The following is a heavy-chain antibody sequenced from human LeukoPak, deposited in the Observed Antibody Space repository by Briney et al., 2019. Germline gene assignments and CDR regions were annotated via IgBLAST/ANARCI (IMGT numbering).Heavy chain of an antibody. J-gene: IGHJ5*02. CDR1: GGTFSSYA. CDR2: IIPIFGTA. Sequence: GSSVKVSCKASGGTFSSYAISWVRQAPGQGLEWMGGIIPIFGTANYAQKFQGRVTITADKSTSTAYMELSSLRSDDTAVYYCARGTVVVVADYWFDPWGQGTLVTVSS. V-gene: IGHV1-69*06. D-gene: IGHD2-15*01. CDR3: ARGTVVVVADYWFDP.